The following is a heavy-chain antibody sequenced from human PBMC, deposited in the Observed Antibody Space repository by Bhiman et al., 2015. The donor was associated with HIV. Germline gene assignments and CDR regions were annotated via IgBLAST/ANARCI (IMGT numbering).Heavy chain of an antibody. Sequence: EVQLVESGGGLVQPGRSLRLSCAASGFTFDDYAMHWVRQAPGKGLEWVSSISWNSGSIGYVDSVKGRFTISRDNAKNSLYLQMNSLRAEDTALYYCAKDTSLSPRAGGVFDYWGQGTLVTVSS. J-gene: IGHJ4*02. D-gene: IGHD2/OR15-2a*01. CDR3: AKDTSLSPRAGGVFDY. V-gene: IGHV3-9*01. CDR2: ISWNSGSI. CDR1: GFTFDDYA.